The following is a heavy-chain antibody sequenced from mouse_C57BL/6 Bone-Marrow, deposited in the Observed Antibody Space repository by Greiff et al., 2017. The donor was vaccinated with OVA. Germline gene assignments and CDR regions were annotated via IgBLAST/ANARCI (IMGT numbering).Heavy chain of an antibody. V-gene: IGHV3-6*01. D-gene: IGHD3-2*02. CDR3: ARDAQARPWFAY. J-gene: IGHJ3*01. CDR2: ISYDGST. Sequence: EVQLQQSGPGLVKPSQSLSLTCSVTGYSITSGYYWNWIRQFPGNKLEWMGYISYDGSTNYNPSLKNRISITRDTSKNQFFLKLNSVTTEDTATYYCARDAQARPWFAYWGQGTLVTVSA. CDR1: GYSITSGYY.